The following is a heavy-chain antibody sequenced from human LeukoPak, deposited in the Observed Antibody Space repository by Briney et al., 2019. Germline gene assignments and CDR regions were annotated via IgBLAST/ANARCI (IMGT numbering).Heavy chain of an antibody. D-gene: IGHD2-2*02. Sequence: SVKVSCKASGGTFSSYAISWVRQAPGQGLEWMGGIIPIFGTANYAQKFQGRVTITADESTSTAYMELSSLRSEDTAVYYCARGLAPAAILGQLRTYYYYYYGMDVWGQGTTVTVSS. CDR1: GGTFSSYA. V-gene: IGHV1-69*13. CDR3: ARGLAPAAILGQLRTYYYYYYGMDV. CDR2: IIPIFGTA. J-gene: IGHJ6*02.